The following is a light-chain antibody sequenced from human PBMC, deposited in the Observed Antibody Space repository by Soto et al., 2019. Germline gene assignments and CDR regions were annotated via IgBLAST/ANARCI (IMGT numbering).Light chain of an antibody. CDR1: QSVSNNY. CDR3: QQYGSSPPYT. Sequence: EVVLTQFPGTLSLSPGERPTLSCRASQSVSNNYFAWYQQKPGQAPRLLIFGSSDRATGIPDRFSGSGSGTDFTLTISSLEPEDFAVYYCQQYGSSPPYTFGQGTKLEIK. CDR2: GSS. V-gene: IGKV3-20*01. J-gene: IGKJ2*01.